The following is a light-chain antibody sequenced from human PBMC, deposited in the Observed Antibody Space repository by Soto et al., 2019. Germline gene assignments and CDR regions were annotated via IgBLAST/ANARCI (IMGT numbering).Light chain of an antibody. Sequence: QSALTQPASVYGSPGQSITISCTGTSSDVGSYNLVSWYQQHPGKAPKLMIYEGSKRPSGVSNRFSGSKSGNTASLTISGLQAEDEADYYCCSYAGSSTPYVFGTGTKVTVL. CDR3: CSYAGSSTPYV. V-gene: IGLV2-23*01. CDR1: SSDVGSYNL. CDR2: EGS. J-gene: IGLJ1*01.